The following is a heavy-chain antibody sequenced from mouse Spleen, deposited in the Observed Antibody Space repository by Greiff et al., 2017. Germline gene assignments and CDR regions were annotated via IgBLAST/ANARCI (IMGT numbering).Heavy chain of an antibody. J-gene: IGHJ2*01. D-gene: IGHD2-10*02. V-gene: IGHV14-4*01. CDR3: TRYGNYSY. Sequence: VQLQQSGAELVRPGASVKLSCTASGFNIKDDYMHWVKQRPEQGLEWIGWIDPENGDTEYASKFQGKATITADTSSNTAYLQLSSLTSEDTAVYYCTRYGNYSYWGQGTTLTVSS. CDR2: IDPENGDT. CDR1: GFNIKDDY.